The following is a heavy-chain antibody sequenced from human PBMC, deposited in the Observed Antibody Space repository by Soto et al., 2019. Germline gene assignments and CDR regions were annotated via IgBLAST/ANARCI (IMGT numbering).Heavy chain of an antibody. Sequence: VQLLESGGGLVQPGGSLRLSCAASGYTFISYGISWVRQAPGQGLEWMGWISAYNGNTNYAQKLQGRVTMTTDTSTSTAYMELRSLRSDDTAVYYCARVLIAAAGARLGWFDPWGQGTLVTVSS. J-gene: IGHJ5*02. CDR2: ISAYNGNT. V-gene: IGHV1-18*04. CDR1: GYTFISYG. D-gene: IGHD6-13*01. CDR3: ARVLIAAAGARLGWFDP.